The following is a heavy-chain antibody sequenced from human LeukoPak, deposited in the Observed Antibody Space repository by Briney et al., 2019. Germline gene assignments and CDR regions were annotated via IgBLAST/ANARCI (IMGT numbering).Heavy chain of an antibody. CDR2: LTYGEST. V-gene: IGHV4-39*01. CDR3: ARRSPIENYFDS. J-gene: IGHJ4*02. CDR1: GDAISSSRYY. Sequence: SETLSLTCTVSGDAISSSRYYWGWIRQPPGKGLEWIGTLTYGESTYYNPSLKSRVPISIDPSKNQCSLKVSSVTATDTAIFYCARRSPIENYFDSWGQGILVTVSS.